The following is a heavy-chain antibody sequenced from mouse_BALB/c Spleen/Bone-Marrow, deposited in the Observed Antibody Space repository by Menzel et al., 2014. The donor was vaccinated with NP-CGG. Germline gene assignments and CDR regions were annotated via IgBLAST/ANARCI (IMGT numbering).Heavy chain of an antibody. J-gene: IGHJ3*01. CDR3: ARGIYYDSTWFAY. D-gene: IGHD2-4*01. V-gene: IGHV1-67*01. Sequence: VQLQQSGPELVRPGVSVKISCKGSGYTFTDYAMHWVKQSHAESLEWIGVISTYSGNTNYNQKFKGKATMTVDKSSSTAYMELARLTSEDSAIYYCARGIYYDSTWFAYWGQGTLVTVSA. CDR2: ISTYSGNT. CDR1: GYTFTDYA.